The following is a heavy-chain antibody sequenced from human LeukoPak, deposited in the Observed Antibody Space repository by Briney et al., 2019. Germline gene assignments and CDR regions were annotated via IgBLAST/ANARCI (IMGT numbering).Heavy chain of an antibody. CDR1: GFTFSSYA. V-gene: IGHV3-23*01. CDR2: ISGSGGST. J-gene: IGHJ4*02. CDR3: AKDLEFRYIVVVVAAMTH. D-gene: IGHD2-15*01. Sequence: GGSLRLSCAASGFTFSSYAMSWVRQAPGKGLEWVSAISGSGGSTYYADSVKGRFTISRDNSKNTLYLQMNSLRAEDTAVYYCAKDLEFRYIVVVVAAMTHWGQGTLVTVSS.